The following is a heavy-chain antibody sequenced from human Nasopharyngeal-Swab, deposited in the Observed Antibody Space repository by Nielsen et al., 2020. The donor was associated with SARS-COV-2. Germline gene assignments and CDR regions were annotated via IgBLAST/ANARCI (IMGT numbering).Heavy chain of an antibody. D-gene: IGHD3-3*01. V-gene: IGHV3-48*04. CDR3: AREKLDFWSGYLDY. J-gene: IGHJ4*02. Sequence: VRQAPGKGLEWVSSISSSSSTIYYADSVKGRFTISRDNAKNSLYLQMNSLRAEDTAVYYCAREKLDFWSGYLDYWGQGTLVTVSS. CDR2: ISSSSSTI.